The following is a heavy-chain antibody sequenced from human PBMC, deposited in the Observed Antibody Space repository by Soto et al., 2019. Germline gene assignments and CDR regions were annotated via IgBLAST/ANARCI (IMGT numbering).Heavy chain of an antibody. CDR2: ISVTSTYI. D-gene: IGHD6-19*01. Sequence: PGGSLRLPCAASGFTFNSYTMNWVRQAPGKGLEWVSSISVTSTYIYYADSLKGRFTISRDNAKNSLYLQMNSLRAEDTAVYYCAREDNSGWYYFDYWGRGTLVTVSS. CDR3: AREDNSGWYYFDY. CDR1: GFTFNSYT. J-gene: IGHJ4*02. V-gene: IGHV3-21*01.